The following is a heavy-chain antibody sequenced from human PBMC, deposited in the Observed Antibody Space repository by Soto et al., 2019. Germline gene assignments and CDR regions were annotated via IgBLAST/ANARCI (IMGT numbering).Heavy chain of an antibody. CDR2: ISGGGDAT. D-gene: IGHD4-17*01. V-gene: IGHV3-23*01. CDR1: GFTFISYA. Sequence: EVQLLESGGGLVQPGGSLRLSCAASGFTFISYAMNWVRQAPGKGLQWVSAISGGGDATFYADSVKGRFTISRDNSTNTVTLQMNSLGADDTAVYYCARKGTGSTTRPDYWYFDLWGRGTLVTVSS. J-gene: IGHJ2*01. CDR3: ARKGTGSTTRPDYWYFDL.